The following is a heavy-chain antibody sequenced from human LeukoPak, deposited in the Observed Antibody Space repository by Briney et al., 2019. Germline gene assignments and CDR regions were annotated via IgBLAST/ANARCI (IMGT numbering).Heavy chain of an antibody. CDR3: ARADCSSTSCYDYYYYGMDV. CDR2: ISSSSSTI. Sequence: GGSLRLSCAASGFTFSSYSMNWVRQAPGKGLGWVSYISSSSSTIYYADSVKGRFTISRDNAKNSLYLQMNSLRAEDTAVYYCARADCSSTSCYDYYYYGMDVWGQGTTVTVSS. J-gene: IGHJ6*02. CDR1: GFTFSSYS. D-gene: IGHD2-2*01. V-gene: IGHV3-48*01.